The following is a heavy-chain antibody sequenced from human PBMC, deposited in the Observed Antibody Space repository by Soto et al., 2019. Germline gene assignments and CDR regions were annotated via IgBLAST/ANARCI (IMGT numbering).Heavy chain of an antibody. CDR1: GFTFNSYG. D-gene: IGHD1-26*01. CDR2: IKQDGGEK. CDR3: ARDSGVGATRPPYYYSYGMDV. Sequence: PGGSLRLSCAASGFTFNSYGMSWVRQAPGKGLEWVANIKQDGGEKYYVDSVKGRFTISRDNAKNSLYLQMNSLRAEDTAVYYCARDSGVGATRPPYYYSYGMDVWGQGTTVTVSS. J-gene: IGHJ6*02. V-gene: IGHV3-7*03.